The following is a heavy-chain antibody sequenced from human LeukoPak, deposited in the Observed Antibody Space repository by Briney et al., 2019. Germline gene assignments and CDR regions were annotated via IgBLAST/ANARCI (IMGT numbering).Heavy chain of an antibody. CDR3: ARLPTPIWFGELLYEVYYFDY. J-gene: IGHJ4*02. D-gene: IGHD3-10*01. Sequence: SQTLSLTCAISGDSVSSNSAAWNWIRQSPSRGLEWLGRTYYRSKWYNDYAVSVKSRITINPDTSKNQFSLKLSSVTAADTAVYYCARLPTPIWFGELLYEVYYFDYWGQGTLVTVSS. CDR1: GDSVSSNSAA. CDR2: TYYRSKWYN. V-gene: IGHV6-1*01.